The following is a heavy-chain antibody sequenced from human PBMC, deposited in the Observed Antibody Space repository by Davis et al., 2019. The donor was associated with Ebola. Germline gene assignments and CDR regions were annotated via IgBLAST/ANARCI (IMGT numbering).Heavy chain of an antibody. CDR1: GFTFSSYA. D-gene: IGHD6-6*01. J-gene: IGHJ4*02. Sequence: GESLKISCAASGFTFSSYAMSWVRQAPGKGLEWVSAISGSGGSTYYADSVKGRFTISRDNSKNTLYLQMNSLRAEDTAVYYCAKDSPVSSSDYWGQGTLVTVSS. V-gene: IGHV3-23*01. CDR2: ISGSGGST. CDR3: AKDSPVSSSDY.